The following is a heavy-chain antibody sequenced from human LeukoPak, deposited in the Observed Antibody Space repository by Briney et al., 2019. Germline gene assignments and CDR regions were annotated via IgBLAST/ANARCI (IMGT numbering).Heavy chain of an antibody. D-gene: IGHD3-9*01. CDR1: GGTFSSYA. CDR3: ARDLGYFDWSPYYYYYMDV. CDR2: IIPIFGTA. Sequence: VASVKVSCKASGGTFSSYAISWVRRAPGQGLEWMGGIIPIFGTANYAQKFQGRVTITADKSTSTAYMELSSLRSEDTAVYYCARDLGYFDWSPYYYYYMDVWGKGTTVTVSS. J-gene: IGHJ6*03. V-gene: IGHV1-69*06.